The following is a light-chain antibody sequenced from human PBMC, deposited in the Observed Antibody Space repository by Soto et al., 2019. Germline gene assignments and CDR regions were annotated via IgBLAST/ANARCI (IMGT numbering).Light chain of an antibody. V-gene: IGKV3-20*01. Sequence: EIVLTQSPGTLSLSPGERATLSCRASQSVSNSYLAWYQQKPGQAPRLLIYGAATRATGIPDRFSGSGSGTDFSLTISRLEPEDFAVYYCQQYGSSPPITFVQGTRLEIK. J-gene: IGKJ5*01. CDR3: QQYGSSPPIT. CDR2: GAA. CDR1: QSVSNSY.